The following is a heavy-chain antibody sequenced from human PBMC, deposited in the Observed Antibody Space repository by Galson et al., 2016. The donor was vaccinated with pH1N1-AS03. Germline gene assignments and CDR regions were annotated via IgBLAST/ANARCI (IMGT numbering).Heavy chain of an antibody. V-gene: IGHV3-33*01. CDR1: GFTFSSYG. CDR2: IWYDGSNK. J-gene: IGHJ4*02. D-gene: IGHD5-24*01. Sequence: SLRLSCAASGFTFSSYGMHWVRQTPGKGLEWVAVIWYDGSNKYYADSVKGRFTISRDNSKNTLYLQMSSLRAADTAMYYCARVDSSTYSDGWVPFDYWGQGTLVTVSS. CDR3: ARVDSSTYSDGWVPFDY.